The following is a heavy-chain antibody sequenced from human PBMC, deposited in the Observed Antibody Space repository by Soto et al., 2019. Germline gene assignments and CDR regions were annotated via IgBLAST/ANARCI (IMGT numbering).Heavy chain of an antibody. V-gene: IGHV3-23*01. CDR2: ISGSGDST. CDR1: GFTFSSYA. J-gene: IGHJ4*02. CDR3: AKRGAGHYFDY. D-gene: IGHD6-19*01. Sequence: EVQLLESGGGLVQPGGSLRLSCAASGFTFSSYAISWVRQAPGKGLEWVSVISGSGDSTYYADSVKGRLTISRDNSKNTLYLQMNSLRAEDTAVYNCAKRGAGHYFDYWGQGTLVTVSS.